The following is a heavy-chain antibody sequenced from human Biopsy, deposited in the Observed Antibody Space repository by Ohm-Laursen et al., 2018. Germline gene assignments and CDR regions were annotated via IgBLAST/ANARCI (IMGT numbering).Heavy chain of an antibody. Sequence: SVKVSCKASGGMFNSYTINWVRQAPGQGLEWLGGNIPILGTGNYAQKFQDRVTVAADTSTSTATMELRSLRSDDTAVYYCATKLTGYFHHWGQGTLVIVSS. CDR2: NIPILGTG. J-gene: IGHJ1*01. CDR1: GGMFNSYT. CDR3: ATKLTGYFHH. D-gene: IGHD3-9*01. V-gene: IGHV1-69*06.